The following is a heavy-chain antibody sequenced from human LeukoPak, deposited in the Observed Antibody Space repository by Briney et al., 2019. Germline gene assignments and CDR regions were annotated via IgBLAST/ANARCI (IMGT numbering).Heavy chain of an antibody. CDR2: IYYSGST. D-gene: IGHD4-23*01. Sequence: SETLSLTCTVSGVSISSYYWSWIRQPPGKGLEWIGYIYYSGSTNYNPSLKSRVTISVDTSKNQFSLKLSSVTAADTAVYYCARGGLRWFDYWGQGTLVTVSS. CDR3: ARGGLRWFDY. J-gene: IGHJ4*02. CDR1: GVSISSYY. V-gene: IGHV4-59*01.